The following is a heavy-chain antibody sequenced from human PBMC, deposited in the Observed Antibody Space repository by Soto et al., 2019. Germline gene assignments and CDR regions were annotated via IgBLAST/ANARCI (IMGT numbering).Heavy chain of an antibody. Sequence: SETLSLTCTVSGGSISSSSYYWGWIRKPPGKGLEWIGSIYYSGSTYYNPSLKSRVTISVDTSKNQFSLKLSSVTAADTAVYYCARQSRGVVVVAATTTWYFDLWGRGTLVTVSS. CDR2: IYYSGST. CDR3: ARQSRGVVVVAATTTWYFDL. D-gene: IGHD2-15*01. J-gene: IGHJ2*01. V-gene: IGHV4-39*01. CDR1: GGSISSSSYY.